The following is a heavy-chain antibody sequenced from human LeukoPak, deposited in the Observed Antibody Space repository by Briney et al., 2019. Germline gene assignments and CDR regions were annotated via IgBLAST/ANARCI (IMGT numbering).Heavy chain of an antibody. CDR1: GDSVSSNSVA. J-gene: IGHJ3*02. D-gene: IGHD1-26*01. CDR2: TYYRSKWYN. Sequence: PSQTLSLTCAISGDSVSSNSVAWNWIRQSPSRGLEWLGRTYYRSKWYNDYGVSVKSRITIDPDTSKNQFSLRLNSVTPEDTAVYYCARGGATPGRNAFDIWGQGTMVTVSS. V-gene: IGHV6-1*01. CDR3: ARGGATPGRNAFDI.